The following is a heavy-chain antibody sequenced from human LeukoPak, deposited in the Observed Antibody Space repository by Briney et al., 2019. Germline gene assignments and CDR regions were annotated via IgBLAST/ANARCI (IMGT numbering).Heavy chain of an antibody. CDR3: TRQGISYDYFNYGMDV. CDR1: GFTFSGSA. CDR2: IRSKANSYAT. Sequence: GGSLRLSCAASGFTFSGSAMHWVRQASGKGLEWVGRIRSKANSYATAHAASVKGRFTISRDDSKNTAYLQMNSLKTEDTAVYYCTRQGISYDYFNYGMDVWGQGTTVTVSS. J-gene: IGHJ6*02. V-gene: IGHV3-73*01. D-gene: IGHD6-13*01.